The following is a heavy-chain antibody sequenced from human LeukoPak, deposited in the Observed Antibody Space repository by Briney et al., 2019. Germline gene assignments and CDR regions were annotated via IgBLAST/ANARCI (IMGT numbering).Heavy chain of an antibody. CDR1: GFTFSNYA. CDR3: AKDTRGDYGWDFDY. Sequence: GGSLRLSCAVSGFTFSNYAMHWVRQAPGKGLEWVAFIRYDGSNKYYADSVKGRFTISRDNSKNTLYLQMNSLRAEDAAVYYCAKDTRGDYGWDFDYWGQGTLVTVSS. CDR2: IRYDGSNK. D-gene: IGHD3-10*01. J-gene: IGHJ4*02. V-gene: IGHV3-30*02.